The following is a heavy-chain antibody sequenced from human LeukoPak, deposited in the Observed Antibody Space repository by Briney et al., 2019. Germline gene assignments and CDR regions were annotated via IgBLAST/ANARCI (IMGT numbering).Heavy chain of an antibody. CDR3: TREITENRASGSCDGFNL. CDR1: GFPFRSYW. D-gene: IGHD1-26*01. CDR2: FNYLGTIT. J-gene: IGHJ2*01. Sequence: GGSLRLSCAVFGFPFRSYWMHWVRQAPGKGLGWVSEFNYLGTITSFVGSVKGRFTISRDLPTNTLYLQMNSLSADDTAVFYLTREITENRASGSCDGFNLWGRGTLVTVYS. V-gene: IGHV3-74*01.